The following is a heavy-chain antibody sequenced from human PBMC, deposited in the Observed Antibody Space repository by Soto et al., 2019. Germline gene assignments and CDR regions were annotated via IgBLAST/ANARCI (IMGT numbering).Heavy chain of an antibody. Sequence: EVQLLESGGGLVQPGGSLRLSCAASGFTFSSYAMSWVRQAPGKGLGWVSAISGSGGSTYYADSVKGRFTISRDNSKNTLYLQMNSLRAEDTAVYYCAKDLWWGSSQSSDYWGQGTLVTVSS. CDR2: ISGSGGST. CDR1: GFTFSSYA. D-gene: IGHD2-21*01. V-gene: IGHV3-23*01. CDR3: AKDLWWGSSQSSDY. J-gene: IGHJ4*02.